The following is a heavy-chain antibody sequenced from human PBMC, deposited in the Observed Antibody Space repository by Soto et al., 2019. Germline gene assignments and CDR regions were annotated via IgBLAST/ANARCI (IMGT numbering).Heavy chain of an antibody. V-gene: IGHV1-18*01. Sequence: QVHLVQSGAEVKKPGASVKVSCKASNETLTTYGISWVRQAPGQGLEWMGWVSGYSGHSSSAQEFQDRVIMTTDTLTNTAYMELRSLTSDDSAVYFCARDSSSSGYYYGMDVWGHGTTVTVSS. D-gene: IGHD6-19*01. CDR1: NETLTTYG. J-gene: IGHJ6*02. CDR2: VSGYSGHS. CDR3: ARDSSSSGYYYGMDV.